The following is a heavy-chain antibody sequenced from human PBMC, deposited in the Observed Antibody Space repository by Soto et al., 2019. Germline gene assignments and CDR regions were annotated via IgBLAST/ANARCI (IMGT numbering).Heavy chain of an antibody. CDR3: ARTLEFRDGNISHLNY. Sequence: SVKVSCKATGGTFSSHAFNWVRQAPGHGLEWMGGIIPIIGVPNYAQRFQGRVTITADQSTSTAYMELSSLSSDDTAVYYCARTLEFRDGNISHLNYWGQGTLVTVSS. V-gene: IGHV1-69*10. CDR1: GGTFSSHA. J-gene: IGHJ4*02. D-gene: IGHD3-9*01. CDR2: IIPIIGVP.